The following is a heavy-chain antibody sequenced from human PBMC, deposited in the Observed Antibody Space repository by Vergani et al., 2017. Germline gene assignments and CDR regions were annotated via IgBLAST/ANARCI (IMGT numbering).Heavy chain of an antibody. D-gene: IGHD3-22*01. J-gene: IGHJ4*02. CDR1: GGTFSSYA. Sequence: QVQLVQSGAEVKKPGSSVKVSCKASGGTFSSYAISWVRQAPGQGLEWMGRIIPILGIANYAQKFQGRVPSTADKSTSTAYMELSSLRSEDTAVYYCAGYYYYDSSGYWDWGQGTLVTVSS. CDR3: AGYYYYDSSGYWD. V-gene: IGHV1-69*04. CDR2: IIPILGIA.